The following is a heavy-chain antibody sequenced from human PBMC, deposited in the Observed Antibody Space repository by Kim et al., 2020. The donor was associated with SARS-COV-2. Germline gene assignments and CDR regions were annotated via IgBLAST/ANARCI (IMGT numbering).Heavy chain of an antibody. CDR2: INAGNGNT. Sequence: ASVKVSCKASGYTFTSYAMHWVRQAPGQRLEWMGWINAGNGNTKYSQKFQGRVTITRDTSASTAYMELSSLRSEDTAVYYCARVLLWFGELLDYWGQGTLVTVSS. V-gene: IGHV1-3*01. CDR3: ARVLLWFGELLDY. D-gene: IGHD3-10*01. J-gene: IGHJ4*02. CDR1: GYTFTSYA.